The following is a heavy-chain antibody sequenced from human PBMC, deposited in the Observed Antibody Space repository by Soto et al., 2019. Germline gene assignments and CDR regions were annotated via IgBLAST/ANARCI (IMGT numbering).Heavy chain of an antibody. Sequence: SETLSLTCTVSGDPIDTGGYYWSWIRQHPGQGLEWIGYIHQSGTTFYNPSLRSRVAISLHPTKNQFSLELTSVTAADTALYYCARDRRGYSGVRDARNFFDSWGQGILVTVSS. D-gene: IGHD5-12*01. CDR3: ARDRRGYSGVRDARNFFDS. CDR1: GDPIDTGGYY. J-gene: IGHJ5*01. CDR2: IHQSGTT. V-gene: IGHV4-31*02.